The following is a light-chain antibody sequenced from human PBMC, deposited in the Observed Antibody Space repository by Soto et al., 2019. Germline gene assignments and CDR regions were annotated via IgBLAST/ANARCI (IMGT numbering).Light chain of an antibody. CDR1: QSVDRNY. CDR3: HQFASTPRT. Sequence: EIVLTQSPGTLSLSPGESATLSCRASQSVDRNYLAWYQQKPGQAPRLLIYGASSRATGIPPRFSGSGSGTEFVLTISGLEPEDFAVYYCHQFASTPRTFDQGTKVESK. V-gene: IGKV3-20*01. J-gene: IGKJ1*01. CDR2: GAS.